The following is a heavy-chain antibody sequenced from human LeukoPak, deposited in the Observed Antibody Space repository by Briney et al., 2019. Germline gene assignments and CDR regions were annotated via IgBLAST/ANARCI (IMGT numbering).Heavy chain of an antibody. CDR2: IYYSGST. CDR1: GGTFSSDGYY. J-gene: IGHJ6*04. Sequence: PSETLSLTCTVSGGTFSSDGYYWICNPPGPGQDLEWIRYIYYSGSTYYNPSIKSRVTISVDTSKTQFSLKLSSVTAADTAVYYCARDWDIGAAGHHYYGMDVWGKGTTVTVSS. V-gene: IGHV4-31*03. CDR3: ARDWDIGAAGHHYYGMDV. D-gene: IGHD6-13*01.